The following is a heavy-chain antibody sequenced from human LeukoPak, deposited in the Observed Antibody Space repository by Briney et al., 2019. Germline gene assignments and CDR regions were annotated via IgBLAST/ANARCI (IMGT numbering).Heavy chain of an antibody. V-gene: IGHV1-2*02. Sequence: ASVKVSCKASGYTFTGYYMHWVRQAPGQGLEWMGWINPNSGGTNYAQKFQGRVTMTRDTSISTAYMELSRLRSDDTAVYYCAIGGFMITFGGVIVIPSYFDYWGQGTLVTVSS. CDR1: GYTFTGYY. D-gene: IGHD3-16*02. CDR3: AIGGFMITFGGVIVIPSYFDY. J-gene: IGHJ4*02. CDR2: INPNSGGT.